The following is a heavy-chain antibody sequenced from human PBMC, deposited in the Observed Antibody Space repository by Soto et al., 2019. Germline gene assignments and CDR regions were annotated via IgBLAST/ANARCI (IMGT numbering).Heavy chain of an antibody. D-gene: IGHD3-22*01. CDR1: GFTFSDYY. J-gene: IGHJ4*02. CDR3: AKMSSENYYDPVFS. CDR2: ISSSGNII. V-gene: IGHV3-11*01. Sequence: QVYLVESGGGFVRTGGSLSIACEASGFTFSDYYMSWVRQAPGKGLEWVSYISSSGNIIYYADSVKGRFTISRDNAKNSVYLQMDSLRAEDTALYFCAKMSSENYYDPVFSWGQGTLVTVSS.